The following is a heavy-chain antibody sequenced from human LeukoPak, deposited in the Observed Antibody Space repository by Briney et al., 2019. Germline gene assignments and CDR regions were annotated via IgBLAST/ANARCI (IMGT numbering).Heavy chain of an antibody. J-gene: IGHJ4*02. V-gene: IGHV4-34*01. Sequence: SETLSLTCAVYGGSFSGYYWSRIRQPPGKGLEWIGEINHSGSTNYNPSLKSRVTISVDTSKNQFSLKLSSVTAADTAVYYCARGDIVVVPAAIAAPVAAAGPLDYWGQGTLVTVSS. D-gene: IGHD2-2*01. CDR1: GGSFSGYY. CDR2: INHSGST. CDR3: ARGDIVVVPAAIAAPVAAAGPLDY.